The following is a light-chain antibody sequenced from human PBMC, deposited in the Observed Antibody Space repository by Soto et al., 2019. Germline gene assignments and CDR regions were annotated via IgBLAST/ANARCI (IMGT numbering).Light chain of an antibody. J-gene: IGKJ1*01. CDR2: AAS. V-gene: IGKV1-39*01. Sequence: DIQMTQSPSSLSASVGDRVTITCRASQSISSYLNWYQQKPGKAPKLLIYAASSLQSGVPSRFSGSGSGTDFTLSIGRLQPEDFATYYCQQTYSSPPGAFGQGTKVDIK. CDR3: QQTYSSPPGA. CDR1: QSISSY.